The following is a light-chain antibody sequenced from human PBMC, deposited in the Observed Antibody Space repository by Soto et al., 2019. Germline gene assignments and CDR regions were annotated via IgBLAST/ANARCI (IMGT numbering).Light chain of an antibody. CDR2: EVN. V-gene: IGLV2-14*02. CDR3: ISYTSSSTWV. CDR1: SSNVGSYKL. J-gene: IGLJ3*02. Sequence: QSVLTQPASVSGSPGQSITISCTGTSSNVGSYKLVSWYQQHPGKAPKLMIFEVNKRPSGVSNRFSGSKSGNTASLTISGLKVEDEADYYCISYTSSSTWVFGGGTKVTVL.